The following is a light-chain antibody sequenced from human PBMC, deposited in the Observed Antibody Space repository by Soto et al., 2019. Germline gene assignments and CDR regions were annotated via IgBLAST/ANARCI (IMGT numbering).Light chain of an antibody. J-gene: IGKJ5*01. CDR3: QQYNNWPPIT. CDR1: QSVSSN. Sequence: EVVMTQSPATLSVSPGERATLSCRASQSVSSNLAWYQQKPGQAPRLLIYGASTRATGIPARFSGSGSGTEFALTISSLQSEDFAVYFCQQYNNWPPITFGQGTRLEIK. CDR2: GAS. V-gene: IGKV3-15*01.